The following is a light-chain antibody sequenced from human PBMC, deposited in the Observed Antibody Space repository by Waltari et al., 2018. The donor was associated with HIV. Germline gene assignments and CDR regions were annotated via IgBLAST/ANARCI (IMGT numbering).Light chain of an antibody. CDR3: QQYGSSPRT. CDR2: GAS. V-gene: IGKV3-20*01. Sequence: EIVLKQSPGTLSLSPGERATLSCRASQSVSSSYLAWSQQRPGQAPRLLIYGASSRATDIPDRFSGRGSGTDFSLTISRLEPEDFAVYYCQQYGSSPRTFGQGTKVEIK. J-gene: IGKJ1*01. CDR1: QSVSSSY.